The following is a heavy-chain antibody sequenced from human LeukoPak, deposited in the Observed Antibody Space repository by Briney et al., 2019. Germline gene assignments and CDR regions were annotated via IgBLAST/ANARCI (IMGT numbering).Heavy chain of an antibody. J-gene: IGHJ5*02. D-gene: IGHD2/OR15-2a*01. V-gene: IGHV3-74*01. CDR1: GFTFNEFW. CDR3: TRDLRNKGLDP. Sequence: GGSLRLCCAASGFTFNEFWMFWVRQVPGQGLMWVSSINGVGTATTYADTVKGRFTISRDNAKKTLYLQMNGLRDEDTAIYYCTRDLRNKGLDPWGQGTLVTVSS. CDR2: INGVGTAT.